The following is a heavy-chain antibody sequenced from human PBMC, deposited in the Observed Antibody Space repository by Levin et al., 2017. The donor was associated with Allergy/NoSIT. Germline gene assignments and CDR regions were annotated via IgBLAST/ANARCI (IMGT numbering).Heavy chain of an antibody. J-gene: IGHJ6*02. Sequence: ASVKVSCKASGYTFTSYGISWVRQAPGQGLEWMGWISAYNGNTNYAQKLQGRVTMTTDTSTSTAYMELRSLRSDDTAVYYCARDSWQWLVPERVPTYYYYGMDVWGQGTTVTVSS. CDR3: ARDSWQWLVPERVPTYYYYGMDV. CDR2: ISAYNGNT. V-gene: IGHV1-18*01. D-gene: IGHD6-19*01. CDR1: GYTFTSYG.